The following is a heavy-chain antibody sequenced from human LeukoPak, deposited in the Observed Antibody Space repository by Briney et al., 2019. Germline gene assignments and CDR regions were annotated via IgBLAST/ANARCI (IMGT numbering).Heavy chain of an antibody. J-gene: IGHJ4*02. V-gene: IGHV3-23*01. D-gene: IGHD2-2*01. CDR1: GFTLSSYG. CDR3: AKDLIGLNTPVPAAMGYFDY. Sequence: PGRSLRLSCAASGFTLSSYGMHWVRQAPGKGLEWVSAISGSGGSTYYADSVKGRFTISRDNSKNTLYLQMNSLRAEDTAVYYCAKDLIGLNTPVPAAMGYFDYWGQGTLVTVSS. CDR2: ISGSGGST.